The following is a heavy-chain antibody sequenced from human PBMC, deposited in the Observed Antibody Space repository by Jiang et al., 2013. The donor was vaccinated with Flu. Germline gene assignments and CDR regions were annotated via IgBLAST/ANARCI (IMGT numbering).Heavy chain of an antibody. J-gene: IGHJ4*02. CDR1: GYSFTSHL. CDR3: ARHQGYYDFWSGSTEFDY. V-gene: IGHV5-51*01. Sequence: VQLVESGAEVKKPGESLKISCKGSGYSFTSHLIGWVRQMPGKGLEWMGIIYPGDSDTRYSPSFQGQVTISADKSISTAYLQWSSLKASDTAMYYCARHQGYYDFWSGSTEFDYWGQGTLVTV. D-gene: IGHD3-3*01. CDR2: IYPGDSDT.